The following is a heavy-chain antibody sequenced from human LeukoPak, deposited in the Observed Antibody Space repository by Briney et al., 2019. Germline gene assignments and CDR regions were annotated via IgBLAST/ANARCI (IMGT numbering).Heavy chain of an antibody. J-gene: IGHJ5*02. CDR1: GASIVSSSHY. V-gene: IGHV4-39*07. CDR2: VFFNGST. Sequence: SETLSLTCTVSGASIVSSSHYWGWIRQPPGKGLEWIGSVFFNGSTYYNPSLKSRVTISVDTSKKQFSLRLSSVTVADTAVYYCARGRTAYYDNSRRWFGPWGQGTLVTVSS. D-gene: IGHD3-22*01. CDR3: ARGRTAYYDNSRRWFGP.